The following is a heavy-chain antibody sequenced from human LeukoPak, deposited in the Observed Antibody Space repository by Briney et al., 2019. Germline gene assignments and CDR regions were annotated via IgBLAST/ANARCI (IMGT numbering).Heavy chain of an antibody. D-gene: IGHD3-10*01. Sequence: SETLSLTCAVYGGSFSGYYWSWIRQPPGKGLEWIGEINHSGSTNYNPSLKSRVTISVDTSKNQFSLKLSSVTAADTAVYYCARRFRNMVRGFDYWGQGTLVTVSS. CDR1: GGSFSGYY. CDR3: ARRFRNMVRGFDY. V-gene: IGHV4-34*01. CDR2: INHSGST. J-gene: IGHJ4*02.